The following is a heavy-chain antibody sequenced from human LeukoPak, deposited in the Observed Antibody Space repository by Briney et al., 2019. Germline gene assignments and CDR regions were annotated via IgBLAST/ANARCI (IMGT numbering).Heavy chain of an antibody. Sequence: ASVKVSCKASGYTFTSYGISWVRQASGQGLEWMGWISGYNGNKSYAQKLQGRVTMTTDTSASTAYMELRSLRSDDTAVYYCARDWPYYYDSSGYFDYWGQGTLVTVSS. D-gene: IGHD3-22*01. CDR1: GYTFTSYG. CDR2: ISGYNGNK. CDR3: ARDWPYYYDSSGYFDY. J-gene: IGHJ4*02. V-gene: IGHV1-18*01.